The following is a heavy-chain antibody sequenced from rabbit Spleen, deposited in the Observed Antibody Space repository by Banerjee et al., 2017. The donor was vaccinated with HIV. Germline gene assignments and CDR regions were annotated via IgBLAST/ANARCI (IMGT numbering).Heavy chain of an antibody. D-gene: IGHD2-1*01. J-gene: IGHJ6*01. Sequence: EQLEESGGGLVKPEGSLTLTCKASGVSLNDKDVMCWVRQAPGKGLEWIACINMFTGKSVYASWAKGRFIMSRPSSTTVTLQMTSLTVADTATYFCARGDFCFSLWGPGTLVTVS. V-gene: IGHV1S45*01. CDR3: ARGDFCFSL. CDR1: GVSLNDKDV. CDR2: INMFTGKS.